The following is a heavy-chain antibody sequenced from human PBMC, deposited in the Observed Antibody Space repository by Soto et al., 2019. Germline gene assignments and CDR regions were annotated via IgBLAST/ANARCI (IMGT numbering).Heavy chain of an antibody. D-gene: IGHD3-22*01. J-gene: IGHJ2*01. CDR2: IIPIFGTV. V-gene: IGHV1-69*13. CDR3: AACDYYDSSGYIYWYFDP. CDR1: GGTFSSYA. Sequence: SVKVSCKASGGTFSSYAISWVRQAPGQGLEWMGGIIPIFGTVNYAQKFQGRVTITADESTSTAYMELSSLRSEDTAVYYCAACDYYDSSGYIYWYFDPWGRGTLVTVYS.